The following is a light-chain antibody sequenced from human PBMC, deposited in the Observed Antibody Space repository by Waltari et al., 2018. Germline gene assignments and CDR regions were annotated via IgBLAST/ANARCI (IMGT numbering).Light chain of an antibody. CDR1: SGHSDYA. CDR2: VNSGGSH. J-gene: IGLJ2*01. CDR3: QTWDTATHVI. Sequence: QVVLTQSPSASASLGASVTLTCTLSSGHSDYAIAWPQQQPEKGPRYLMKVNSGGSHIKGDGIPERFSGSSSGAERYLTISSLQSEDEADYYCQTWDTATHVIFGGGTKLTVL. V-gene: IGLV4-69*01.